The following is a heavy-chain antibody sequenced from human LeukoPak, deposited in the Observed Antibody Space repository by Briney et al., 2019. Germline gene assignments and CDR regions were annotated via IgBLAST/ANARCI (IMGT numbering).Heavy chain of an antibody. V-gene: IGHV3-48*01. CDR3: AKGVAARSGAFDI. CDR2: ISNTGDTI. D-gene: IGHD6-6*01. CDR1: GFTFNFFS. J-gene: IGHJ3*02. Sequence: GGSLRLSCAASGFTFNFFSMNWVRQAPGKGLEWLLYISNTGDTIYYADSVKGRFTISRDNSKNTLYLQMNSLRAEDTAVYYCAKGVAARSGAFDIWGQGTMVTVSS.